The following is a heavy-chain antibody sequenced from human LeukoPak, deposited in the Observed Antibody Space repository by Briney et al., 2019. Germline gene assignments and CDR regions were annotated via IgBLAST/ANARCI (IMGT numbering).Heavy chain of an antibody. D-gene: IGHD6-13*01. J-gene: IGHJ6*03. V-gene: IGHV1-69*06. CDR2: IIPIFGTA. Sequence: SVKVSCKASGGTFSSYAISWVRQAPGQGLEWMGGIIPIFGTANYAQKFQGRVTITADKSTSTAYMELSSLRSEDTAVYYCAGTIAAADSYYYYYYYMDVWGRGTTVTVSS. CDR1: GGTFSSYA. CDR3: AGTIAAADSYYYYYYYMDV.